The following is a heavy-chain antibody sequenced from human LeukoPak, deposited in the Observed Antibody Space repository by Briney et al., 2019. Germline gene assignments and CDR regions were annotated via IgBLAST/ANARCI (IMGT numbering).Heavy chain of an antibody. J-gene: IGHJ4*02. Sequence: GGSLRLSCAASGFTFSSYAMSWVRQAPGKGLEWVSVISGSGGSTDHADSVKGRFTISRDNSKNTPYLQMNSLRAEDTAVYYCAEELYYHDSSGYYSPYVDYWGQGTLVTVSS. CDR1: GFTFSSYA. V-gene: IGHV3-23*01. D-gene: IGHD3-22*01. CDR2: ISGSGGST. CDR3: AEELYYHDSSGYYSPYVDY.